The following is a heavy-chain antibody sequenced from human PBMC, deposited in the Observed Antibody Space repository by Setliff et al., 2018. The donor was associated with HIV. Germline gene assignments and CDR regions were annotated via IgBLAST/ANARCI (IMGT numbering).Heavy chain of an antibody. D-gene: IGHD3-10*01. CDR3: AAKPMIRGKPFDS. CDR1: GRAFTGYF. CDR2: INHSGSV. V-gene: IGHV4-34*01. J-gene: IGHJ5*01. Sequence: PSETLSLTCAVYGRAFTGYFWTWIRHFPGKGLEWIGEINHSGSVNYNPSLKSRVNISVDMSKNQVSLKVTSVNVADTATYFCAAKPMIRGKPFDSRGQGTLVTVS.